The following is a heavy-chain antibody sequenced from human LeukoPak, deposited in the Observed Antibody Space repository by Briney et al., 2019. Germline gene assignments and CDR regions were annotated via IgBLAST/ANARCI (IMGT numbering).Heavy chain of an antibody. CDR2: INHSGST. Sequence: PSETLSLTCAVYGGSFSGYYWSWIRQPPGKGLEWIGEINHSGSTNYNPSLKSRVTISVDTSKNQFSLKLSSVTAADTAVYYCARSTTIFGVVIITEFDYWGQGTLVTVSS. J-gene: IGHJ4*02. D-gene: IGHD3-3*01. V-gene: IGHV4-34*01. CDR3: ARSTTIFGVVIITEFDY. CDR1: GGSFSGYY.